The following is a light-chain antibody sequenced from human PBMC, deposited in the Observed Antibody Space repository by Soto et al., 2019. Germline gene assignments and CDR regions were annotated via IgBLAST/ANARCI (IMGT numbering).Light chain of an antibody. CDR2: DDS. V-gene: IGLV3-21*02. CDR1: NIGSKS. CDR3: QVWDLSSDHWV. J-gene: IGLJ3*02. Sequence: SYELTQPPSVSVAPGQTARVTCGGDNIGSKSVYWYQQKPGQAPVLVVYDDSDRPSGIPERFSGSNSGNTATLTIGRVEAGDEADYYCQVWDLSSDHWVFGGGTKRTVL.